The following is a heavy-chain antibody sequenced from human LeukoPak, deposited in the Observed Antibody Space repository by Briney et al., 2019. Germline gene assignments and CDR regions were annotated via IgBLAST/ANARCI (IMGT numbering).Heavy chain of an antibody. CDR3: AREDYDILTGGQFDP. J-gene: IGHJ5*02. D-gene: IGHD3-9*01. CDR2: INPSGGST. Sequence: ASVKVSCKASGYTFTSYYMHWVRQAPGQGLEWMGIINPSGGSTSYAQKFQGRVTMTRDTSTSTVYMELSSLRSEDTAVYYCAREDYDILTGGQFDPWGQGTLVTVSS. V-gene: IGHV1-46*03. CDR1: GYTFTSYY.